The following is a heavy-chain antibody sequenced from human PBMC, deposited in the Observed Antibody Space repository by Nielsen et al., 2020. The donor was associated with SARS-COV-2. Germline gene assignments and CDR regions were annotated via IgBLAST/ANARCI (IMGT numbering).Heavy chain of an antibody. CDR3: ATEDQGSRPTNY. D-gene: IGHD5-24*01. Sequence: SETLSLTCTVSGGSISNSNYYWGWIRQPPGKGLQWIGSIYYTGSTNYNPSLKSRVTISVDTSKNQFSLKLSSVTAADTAVYYCATEDQGSRPTNYWGQGTLVTVSS. J-gene: IGHJ4*02. V-gene: IGHV4-39*07. CDR2: IYYTGST. CDR1: GGSISNSNYY.